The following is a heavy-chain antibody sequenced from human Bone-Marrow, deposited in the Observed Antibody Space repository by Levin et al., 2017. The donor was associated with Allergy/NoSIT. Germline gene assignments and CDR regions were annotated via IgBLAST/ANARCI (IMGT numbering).Heavy chain of an antibody. D-gene: IGHD2-8*02. V-gene: IGHV3-30*18. CDR3: AKVRAHYCTGGACFQLFDS. Sequence: LSLTCAASGFMFSTYAMHWVRQAPGEGLEWVAAISYDGDKEYYADPVKGRFTISRDNSKNTLYLQMNSLTAEDTGVYLCAKVRAHYCTGGACFQLFDSWGRGTLVTVSS. CDR1: GFMFSTYA. CDR2: ISYDGDKE. J-gene: IGHJ4*02.